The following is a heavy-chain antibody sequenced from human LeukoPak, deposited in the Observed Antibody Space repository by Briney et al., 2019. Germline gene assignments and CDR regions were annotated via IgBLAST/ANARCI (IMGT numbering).Heavy chain of an antibody. CDR3: AREPSFYYDSSGYYYYYGMDV. D-gene: IGHD3-22*01. Sequence: SETLSLTCTVSGGSISGYYWSWIRQPPGKGLEWVGYIYYSGTTNYNPSLKSRVTISVDTSRNQFSLKLSSVTAADTAVYYCAREPSFYYDSSGYYYYYGMDVWGQGTTVTVSS. V-gene: IGHV4-59*01. J-gene: IGHJ6*02. CDR2: IYYSGTT. CDR1: GGSISGYY.